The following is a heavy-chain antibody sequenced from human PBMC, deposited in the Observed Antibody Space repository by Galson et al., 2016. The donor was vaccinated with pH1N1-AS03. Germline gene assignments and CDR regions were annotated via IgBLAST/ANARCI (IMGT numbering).Heavy chain of an antibody. Sequence: SVKVSCKASGGTFSSHAVSWVRQAPGQGLEWMGGIIPIFGTTNYAQKFQGRVTITADKSTRTVYMELSSLTSEDTAVFYCARDGESKGFDDLLSPNQNYYYYLLDVWGQGTTVTVSS. CDR1: GGTFSSHA. V-gene: IGHV1-69*06. CDR2: IIPIFGTT. CDR3: ARDGESKGFDDLLSPNQNYYYYLLDV. D-gene: IGHD3-22*01. J-gene: IGHJ6*02.